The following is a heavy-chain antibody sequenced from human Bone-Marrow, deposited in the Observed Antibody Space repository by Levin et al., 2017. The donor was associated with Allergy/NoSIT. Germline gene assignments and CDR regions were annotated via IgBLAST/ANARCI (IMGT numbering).Heavy chain of an antibody. CDR2: ISGSGSNT. D-gene: IGHD1-26*01. CDR3: AKGTGSYYYGPLDY. Sequence: PGGSLRLSCAASGFTFSSYATSWVRQAPGKGLEWVSAISGSGSNTYYADSVKGRFTISRDNSKNTLFLQMKSLGAEDTAVYYCAKGTGSYYYGPLDYWGQGTLVTVSS. CDR1: GFTFSSYA. J-gene: IGHJ4*02. V-gene: IGHV3-23*01.